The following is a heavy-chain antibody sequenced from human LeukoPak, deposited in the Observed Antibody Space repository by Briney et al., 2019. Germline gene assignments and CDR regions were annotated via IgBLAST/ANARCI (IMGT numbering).Heavy chain of an antibody. CDR2: INPNSGGT. V-gene: IGHV1-2*02. Sequence: ASVKVSCKASGYTFTGYYMHWVRQAPGQGLEWMGWINPNSGGTNYAQKFQGRVTMTRDTSISTAYMELSRLTSDDTAVYYCARDFKRVDSSAGWWGADYWGQGTLVTVSS. D-gene: IGHD6-13*01. CDR3: ARDFKRVDSSAGWWGADY. CDR1: GYTFTGYY. J-gene: IGHJ4*01.